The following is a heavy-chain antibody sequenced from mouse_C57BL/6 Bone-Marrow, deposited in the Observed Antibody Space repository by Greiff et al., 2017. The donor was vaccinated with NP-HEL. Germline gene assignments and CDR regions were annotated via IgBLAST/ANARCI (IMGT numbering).Heavy chain of an antibody. CDR3: TAGHDPAWFAY. J-gene: IGHJ3*01. Sequence: EVQLQQSGAELVRPGASVKLSCTASGFNIKDDYMHWVKQRPEQGLEWIGWIDPENGDTEYASQFQGKATISADTSSNTAYLQLSSLTSEDTADYYCTAGHDPAWFAYWGQGTLVTVSA. CDR1: GFNIKDDY. D-gene: IGHD3-1*01. V-gene: IGHV14-4*01. CDR2: IDPENGDT.